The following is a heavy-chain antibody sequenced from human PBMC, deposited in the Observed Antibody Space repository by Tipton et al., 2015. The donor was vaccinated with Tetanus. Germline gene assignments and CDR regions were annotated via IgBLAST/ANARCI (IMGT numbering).Heavy chain of an antibody. Sequence: TLSLTCAVYGKSFSDYYWSWIRQPPGKGLEWIGEIHPSGITDYNPSLKSRVIISVETSKNQFSLKLSSVTAADAALYFCGRGTDAYKSGNYWGQGSLVTVSS. V-gene: IGHV4-34*01. CDR3: GRGTDAYKSGNY. CDR1: GKSFSDYY. CDR2: IHPSGIT. D-gene: IGHD5-24*01. J-gene: IGHJ4*01.